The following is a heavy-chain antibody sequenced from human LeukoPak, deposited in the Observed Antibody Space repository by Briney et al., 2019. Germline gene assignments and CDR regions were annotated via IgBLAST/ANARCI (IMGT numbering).Heavy chain of an antibody. CDR3: ARSQRPSGYYLYYFDY. CDR2: IKQDGSEK. Sequence: GGSLRLSCVASGFTFSSYWMSWVRQAPGKGLEWVANIKQDGSEKYYVDSVKGRFTISRDNAKNSLYLQMNSLRAEDTAVYYCARSQRPSGYYLYYFDYWGQGTLVTVSS. J-gene: IGHJ4*02. CDR1: GFTFSSYW. D-gene: IGHD3-22*01. V-gene: IGHV3-7*01.